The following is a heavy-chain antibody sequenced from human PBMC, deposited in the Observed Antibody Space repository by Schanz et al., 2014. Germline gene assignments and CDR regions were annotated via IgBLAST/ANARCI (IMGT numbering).Heavy chain of an antibody. D-gene: IGHD1-1*01. CDR1: GFTFSDYF. CDR3: ARDRRNADLDY. Sequence: VQLVESGGGLVQPGGSLRLSCAASGFTFSDYFMAWIRQPPGRGLEWVSYITYNGGTIYYADSVKGRFTISRDNAKNSLYLEMNSLRAEDTALYYCARDRRNADLDYWGQGTLVTVSS. J-gene: IGHJ4*02. V-gene: IGHV3-11*04. CDR2: ITYNGGTI.